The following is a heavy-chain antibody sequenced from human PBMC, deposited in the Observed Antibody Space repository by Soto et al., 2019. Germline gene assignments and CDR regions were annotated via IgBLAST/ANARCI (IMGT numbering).Heavy chain of an antibody. J-gene: IGHJ6*02. CDR2: ISYDGSNK. V-gene: IGHV3-30*18. D-gene: IGHD2-2*01. CDR1: GFTFNTYG. Sequence: QVQLVESGGGVVQPGRSLRLSCAASGFTFNTYGMHWVRQAPGKGLEWVAVISYDGSNKYYADSVKGRLTISRDNSKNTLYLQMNSLRAEETAVYYCAKGQHCSSTSCYFYYYGMDVWGQGTTVAVSS. CDR3: AKGQHCSSTSCYFYYYGMDV.